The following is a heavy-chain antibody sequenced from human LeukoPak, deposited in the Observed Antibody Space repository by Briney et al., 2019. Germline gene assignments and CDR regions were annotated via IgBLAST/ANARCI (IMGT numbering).Heavy chain of an antibody. CDR3: AGFGFYSSGYYPTYYYYMDV. J-gene: IGHJ6*03. D-gene: IGHD3-22*01. CDR2: INTNTGNP. V-gene: IGHV7-4-1*02. CDR1: GYTFTSYA. Sequence: ASVKVSCKASGYTFTSYAMNWVRQAPGQGLEWMGWINTNTGNPTYAQGFTGRFVFSLDTSVSTAYLQISSLKAEDTAVYYCAGFGFYSSGYYPTYYYYMDVWGKGTTVTVSS.